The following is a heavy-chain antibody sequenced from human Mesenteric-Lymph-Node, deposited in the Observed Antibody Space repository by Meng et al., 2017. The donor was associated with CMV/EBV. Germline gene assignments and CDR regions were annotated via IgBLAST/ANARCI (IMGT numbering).Heavy chain of an antibody. Sequence: ASVKVSCKASGYTFTDYYMHWVRQAPGQGLEWMGWLNPKSGGTNYAQRFHGRVTMTRDTSISSAYMELSRLRSDDTAVYYCARGLAVAGTEYYYGMDVWGQGTTVTVSS. CDR2: LNPKSGGT. CDR1: GYTFTDYY. V-gene: IGHV1-2*02. CDR3: ARGLAVAGTEYYYGMDV. J-gene: IGHJ6*02. D-gene: IGHD6-19*01.